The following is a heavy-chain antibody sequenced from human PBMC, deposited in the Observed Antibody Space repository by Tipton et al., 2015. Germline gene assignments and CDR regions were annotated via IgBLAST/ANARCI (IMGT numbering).Heavy chain of an antibody. CDR3: ARVFPSGYGEDAFDI. CDR1: GGSVSSGSSY. CDR2: ISYSGST. J-gene: IGHJ3*02. Sequence: TLSLTCTVSGGSVSSGSSYWSWIRQHPGKGLEWIGYISYSGSTYYTPSLKSRVTLSTDTSKNHFSLLLRSVTAADTAVYYCARVFPSGYGEDAFDIWGQGTMVTVSS. V-gene: IGHV4-31*03. D-gene: IGHD3-22*01.